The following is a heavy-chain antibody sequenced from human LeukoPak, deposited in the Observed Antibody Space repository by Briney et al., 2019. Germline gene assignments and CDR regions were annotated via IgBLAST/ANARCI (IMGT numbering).Heavy chain of an antibody. CDR2: IYYSGST. Sequence: PSETLSLTCTVSGGSISSSSYYWGWIRQPPGKGLEWIGSIYYSGSTYYNPSLKSRVTISVDTSKNQFSLKLSSETAADTAVYYCASGGSLFQHWGQGTLVTVSS. V-gene: IGHV4-39*01. J-gene: IGHJ1*01. D-gene: IGHD3-16*01. CDR3: ASGGSLFQH. CDR1: GGSISSSSYY.